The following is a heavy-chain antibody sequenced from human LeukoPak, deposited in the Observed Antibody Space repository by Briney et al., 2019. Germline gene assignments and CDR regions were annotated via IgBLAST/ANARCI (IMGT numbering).Heavy chain of an antibody. CDR3: ARSPGGYYYYYMDV. CDR1: GFTFSDYN. D-gene: IGHD3-16*01. Sequence: GGSLRLSCAASGFTFSDYNMRWIRQAPGKGLEWVSSISRSGSTKYYADSVKGRFTISRDNAKNSLYLQMNSLRAEDTAVYYCARSPGGYYYYYMDVWGKGTTVTVSS. J-gene: IGHJ6*03. V-gene: IGHV3-11*04. CDR2: ISRSGSTK.